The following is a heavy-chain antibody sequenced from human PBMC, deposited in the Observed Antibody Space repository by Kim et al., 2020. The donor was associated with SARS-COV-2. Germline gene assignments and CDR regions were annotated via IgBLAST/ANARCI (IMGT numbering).Heavy chain of an antibody. D-gene: IGHD3-10*01. CDR3: ARKQWGNYGSGSYVAY. CDR1: GYILTTYR. CDR2: INTNTGSP. V-gene: IGHV7-4-1*02. J-gene: IGHJ4*02. Sequence: ASVKVSCKASGYILTTYRMNWVRQAPGQGLEWMGWINTNTGSPTYAQGFTGRFVFSLDTSVSTTYLQISSLKAEDTAVYYCARKQWGNYGSGSYVAYWGQGTLVTVSS.